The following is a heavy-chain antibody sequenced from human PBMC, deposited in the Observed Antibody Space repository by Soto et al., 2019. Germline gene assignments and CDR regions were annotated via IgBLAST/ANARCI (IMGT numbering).Heavy chain of an antibody. J-gene: IGHJ4*02. D-gene: IGHD6-19*01. Sequence: GGSLRLGCVASGIEVSNYAMSWVRQAPGKGLEWVSISSASGRSRYHADSVKGRFTISRDNSKNTLYLHMTNLRAEDTAVYYRAKDGNWLDVYFDVWGQGTPVTVPS. CDR3: AKDGNWLDVYFDV. V-gene: IGHV3-23*01. CDR2: SSASGRSR. CDR1: GIEVSNYA.